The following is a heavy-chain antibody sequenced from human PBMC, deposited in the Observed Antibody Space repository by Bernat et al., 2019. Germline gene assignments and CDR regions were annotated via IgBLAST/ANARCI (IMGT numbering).Heavy chain of an antibody. Sequence: QVTLRESGPALVKPTQTLTLTCTFPGFSLSTSGMCVSWIRQPPGKALEWLARIDWDDDKYYSTSLKTRLTISKDTSKNQVVLTMTNMDPVDTATYYCARDGSGSYPYYFDYWGQGTLVTVSS. CDR2: IDWDDDK. CDR3: ARDGSGSYPYYFDY. D-gene: IGHD3-10*01. J-gene: IGHJ4*02. V-gene: IGHV2-70*15. CDR1: GFSLSTSGMC.